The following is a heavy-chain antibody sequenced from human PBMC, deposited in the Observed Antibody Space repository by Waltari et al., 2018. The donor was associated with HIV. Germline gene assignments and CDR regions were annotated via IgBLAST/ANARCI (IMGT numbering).Heavy chain of an antibody. CDR2: IKTKGDGGAT. Sequence: PRKGLEWVGHIKTKGDGGATDYAAAVKGRFTISRDDSKNTVYLQMNSLKIEDTAVYYCTSEEDYGSGSHFDYWGQGTLVTVSS. CDR3: TSEEDYGSGSHFDY. J-gene: IGHJ4*02. D-gene: IGHD3-10*01. V-gene: IGHV3-15*01.